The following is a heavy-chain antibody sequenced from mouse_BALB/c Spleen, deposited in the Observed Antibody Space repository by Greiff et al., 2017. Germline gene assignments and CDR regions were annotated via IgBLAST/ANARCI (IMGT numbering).Heavy chain of an antibody. CDR1: GFTFSSYA. CDR2: ISSGGST. V-gene: IGHV5-6-5*01. Sequence: EVQRVESGGGLVKPGGSLKLSCAASGFTFSSYAMSWVRQTPEKRLEWVASISSGGSTYYPDSVKGRFTISRDNARNILYLQMSSLRSEDTAMYYCARADGYYHYYYAMDYWGQGTSVTVSS. CDR3: ARADGYYHYYYAMDY. D-gene: IGHD2-3*01. J-gene: IGHJ4*01.